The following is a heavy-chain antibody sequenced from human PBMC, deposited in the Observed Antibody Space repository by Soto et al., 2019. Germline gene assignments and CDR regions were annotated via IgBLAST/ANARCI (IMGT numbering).Heavy chain of an antibody. CDR2: IIPIFGTA. D-gene: IGHD4-17*01. J-gene: IGHJ6*02. Sequence: VASVKVSCKASGGTFSSYAISWVRQAPGQGLEWMGGIIPIFGTANYAQKFQGRVTITADESTSTAYMELSSLRSEDTAVYYCAKVPLDTVTTGGYYCYCGMDVWGQGPRSP. CDR1: GGTFSSYA. CDR3: AKVPLDTVTTGGYYCYCGMDV. V-gene: IGHV1-69*13.